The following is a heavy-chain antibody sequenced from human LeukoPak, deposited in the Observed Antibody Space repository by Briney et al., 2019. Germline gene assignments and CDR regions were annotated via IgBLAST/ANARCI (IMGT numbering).Heavy chain of an antibody. CDR1: GGSISSSSYY. D-gene: IGHD6-19*01. J-gene: IGHJ4*02. V-gene: IGHV4-39*01. CDR3: ARRNRWGIAVAGGGNDY. Sequence: PSETLSLTCTVSGGSISSSSYYWGWIRQPPGKGLEWIGCIYYSGSTHYNPSLKSRVTISVDTSKNQFSLKLSSVTAADTAVYDCARRNRWGIAVAGGGNDYWGQGTLVTVSS. CDR2: IYYSGST.